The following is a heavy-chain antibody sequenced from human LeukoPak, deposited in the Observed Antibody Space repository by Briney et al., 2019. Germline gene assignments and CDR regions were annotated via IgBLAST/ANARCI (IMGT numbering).Heavy chain of an antibody. V-gene: IGHV7-4-1*02. CDR1: GYTFTSYA. CDR3: AKVQGYCSETSCYPDY. D-gene: IGHD2-2*01. J-gene: IGHJ4*02. Sequence: ASVKVSCKASGYTFTSYAINWVRQAPGQGLGWMGWINTNTGNPTYAQGFTGRFVFSLDTSVNTAYLQISSLKTEDTAVYYCAKVQGYCSETSCYPDYWGQGTLVTVSS. CDR2: INTNTGNP.